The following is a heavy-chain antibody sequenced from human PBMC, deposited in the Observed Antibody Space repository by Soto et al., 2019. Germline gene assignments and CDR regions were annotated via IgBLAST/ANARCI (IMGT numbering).Heavy chain of an antibody. D-gene: IGHD4-17*01. CDR2: ISGSGGST. CDR1: GFTFSSYA. CDR3: AKDRIDDYGDDAQVDAFDI. J-gene: IGHJ3*02. V-gene: IGHV3-23*01. Sequence: EVQLLESGGGLVQPGGSLRLSCAASGFTFSSYAMSWVRPAPGKGLEWVSAISGSGGSTYYADSVKGRLTISRDNSKNTLYLQMNSLRAEDTAVYYCAKDRIDDYGDDAQVDAFDIWGQGTMVTVSS.